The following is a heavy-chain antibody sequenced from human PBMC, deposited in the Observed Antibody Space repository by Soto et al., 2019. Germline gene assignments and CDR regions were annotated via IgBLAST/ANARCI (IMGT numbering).Heavy chain of an antibody. CDR3: ARDNRDIVVVVAAHNWFDP. CDR1: GYTFTSYY. V-gene: IGHV1-46*01. D-gene: IGHD2-15*01. Sequence: ASVKVSCKASGYTFTSYYMHWVRQAPGQGLEWMGIINPSGGSTSYAQKFQGRVTMTRDTSTSTVYMELSSLRSEDTAVYYCARDNRDIVVVVAAHNWFDPWGQGTLVTVSS. CDR2: INPSGGST. J-gene: IGHJ5*02.